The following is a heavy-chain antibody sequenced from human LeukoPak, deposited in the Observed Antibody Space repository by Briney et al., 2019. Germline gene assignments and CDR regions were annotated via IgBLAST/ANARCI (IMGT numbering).Heavy chain of an antibody. CDR3: ARAPTFDYERERGGAFDI. CDR2: MWDDGTNE. Sequence: PGRSLRLSCTASGFNFGIYGMHWVRQAPGKGLEWVAVMWDDGTNEYYVESVKGRFTISRDNGKRTLYLQMNSLRVEDTAVYYCARAPTFDYERERGGAFDIWGQGTMVTVSS. V-gene: IGHV3-33*01. J-gene: IGHJ3*02. D-gene: IGHD4/OR15-4a*01. CDR1: GFNFGIYG.